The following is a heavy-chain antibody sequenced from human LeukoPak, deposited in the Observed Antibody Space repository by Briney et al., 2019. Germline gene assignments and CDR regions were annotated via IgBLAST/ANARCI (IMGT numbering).Heavy chain of an antibody. CDR3: ARQRQGSFDY. CDR2: ISSSSSI. Sequence: GGSLRLSCAASGFTFRSYNMNWVRQAPGKGLEWISFISSSSSIYYADSVKGRFTISRDNAKDSLYLQMNSLRDEDTAVFYCARQRQGSFDYWGQGTLVTVSS. D-gene: IGHD2-15*01. J-gene: IGHJ4*02. V-gene: IGHV3-48*02. CDR1: GFTFRSYN.